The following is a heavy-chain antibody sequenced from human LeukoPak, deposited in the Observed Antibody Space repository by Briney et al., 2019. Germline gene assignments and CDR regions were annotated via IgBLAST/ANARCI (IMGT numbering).Heavy chain of an antibody. Sequence: GESLKISCKGSGYSFTSYWIGWVRQMPGKGLEWMGIIYPGDSDTRYSPSFQGQVTISADKSISTAYLQWSSLKASDTAMYYCARHALWYSSGWYMDYWGQGTLVTVFS. CDR2: IYPGDSDT. D-gene: IGHD6-19*01. J-gene: IGHJ4*02. V-gene: IGHV5-51*01. CDR3: ARHALWYSSGWYMDY. CDR1: GYSFTSYW.